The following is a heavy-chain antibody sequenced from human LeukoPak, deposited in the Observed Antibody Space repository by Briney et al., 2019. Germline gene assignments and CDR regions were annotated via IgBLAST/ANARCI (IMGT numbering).Heavy chain of an antibody. CDR3: ARGGSSGTDY. D-gene: IGHD6-19*01. V-gene: IGHV4-39*07. Sequence: SETLSLTCTVSGGSISSYYWGWIRQPPGKGLEWIGSIYYSGSTYYNPSLKSRVTISVDTSKNQFSLKLSSVTAADTAVYYCARGGSSGTDYWGQGALVTVSS. CDR2: IYYSGST. J-gene: IGHJ4*02. CDR1: GGSISSYY.